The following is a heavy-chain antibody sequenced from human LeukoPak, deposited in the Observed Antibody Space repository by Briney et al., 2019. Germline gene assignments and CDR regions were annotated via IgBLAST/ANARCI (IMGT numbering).Heavy chain of an antibody. J-gene: IGHJ4*02. CDR3: ARPSVGYDFWSGYLYYFVY. D-gene: IGHD3-3*01. CDR2: MNPNSGNT. Sequence: ASVTVSFKASGYTFTSYDINWMRQATGQGLERMGWMNPNSGNTGNAQKFQGRVTITRNTSISTAYMELSSLRSEDTAVYYCARPSVGYDFWSGYLYYFVYWGQGTLVTVSS. V-gene: IGHV1-8*03. CDR1: GYTFTSYD.